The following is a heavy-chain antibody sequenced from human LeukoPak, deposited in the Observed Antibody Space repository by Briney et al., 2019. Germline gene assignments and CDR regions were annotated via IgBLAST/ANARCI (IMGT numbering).Heavy chain of an antibody. CDR3: ARSLVPAAIDWFDP. D-gene: IGHD2-2*02. V-gene: IGHV4-4*07. CDR1: GGSISSYY. J-gene: IGHJ5*02. CDR2: IYTSGST. Sequence: LETLSLTCTVSGGSISSYYWSWIRQPAGKGLEWIGRIYTSGSTNYNPSLKSRVTMSVDTSKNQFSLKLSSVTAADTAVYYCARSLVPAAIDWFDPWGQGTLVTVSS.